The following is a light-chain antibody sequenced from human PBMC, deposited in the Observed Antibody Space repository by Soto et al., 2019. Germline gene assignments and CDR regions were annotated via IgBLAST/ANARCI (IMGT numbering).Light chain of an antibody. CDR3: CSYAGSSTWV. CDR1: SSDVGSYNL. V-gene: IGLV2-23*01. J-gene: IGLJ3*02. Sequence: QSALTQPASVSGSPGQSITISCTGTSSDVGSYNLVSWYQQHPGKAPKLMIYEGSKRPSGVSNRFSGSKSGNTASLPISGLQAEDEADYYCCSYAGSSTWVFGGGTTLTVL. CDR2: EGS.